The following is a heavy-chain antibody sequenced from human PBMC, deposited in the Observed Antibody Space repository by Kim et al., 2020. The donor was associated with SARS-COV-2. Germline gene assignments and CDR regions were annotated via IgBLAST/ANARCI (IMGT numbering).Heavy chain of an antibody. V-gene: IGHV3-23*05. CDR3: AKGIAVTEPGY. D-gene: IGHD6-19*01. Sequence: YYADSGEGRFTISRDNSKNRVYMQMNSVRAEDTALYYGAKGIAVTEPGYWGQGTLVIVSS. J-gene: IGHJ4*02.